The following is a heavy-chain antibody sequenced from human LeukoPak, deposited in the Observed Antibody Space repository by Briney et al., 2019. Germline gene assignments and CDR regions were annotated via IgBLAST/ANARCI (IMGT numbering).Heavy chain of an antibody. CDR1: GFTLNTYA. V-gene: IGHV3-23*01. J-gene: IGHJ3*02. D-gene: IGHD1-1*01. CDR2: ISGSGAIT. CDR3: ARQTASAYAFDI. Sequence: GGSLRLSCAASGFTLNTYAMDWVRQAPGKGLQWVSAISGSGAITYYADSVKGRFTISRDNSKNTLYLQMNSLRTEDTAIYYCARQTASAYAFDIWGQGTVVTVSS.